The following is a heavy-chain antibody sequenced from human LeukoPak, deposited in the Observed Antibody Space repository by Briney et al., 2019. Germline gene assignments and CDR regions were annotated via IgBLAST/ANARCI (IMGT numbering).Heavy chain of an antibody. J-gene: IGHJ4*02. CDR2: ISGSGGST. Sequence: GGSLRLSCAASGFTFSSYAMSWVRQAPGKGLEWVSAISGSGGSTYYADSVKGRFTISRDNSKNTLYLQMNSLRAEDTAVYYCAKDGIDSSGYYYDYYFDYWGQGTLVTVSS. CDR3: AKDGIDSSGYYYDYYFDY. V-gene: IGHV3-23*01. CDR1: GFTFSSYA. D-gene: IGHD3-22*01.